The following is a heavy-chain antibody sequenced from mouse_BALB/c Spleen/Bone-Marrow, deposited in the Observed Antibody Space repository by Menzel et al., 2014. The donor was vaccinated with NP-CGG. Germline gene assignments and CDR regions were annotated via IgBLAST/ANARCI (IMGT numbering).Heavy chain of an antibody. CDR1: GYTFTDYN. Sequence: EVQLQQSGPELVKPGASVKISCKASGYTFTDYNMHWVKQSHGKSLEWIGYIYPFNGGSGYNQKFKYKATLTVDNSFSTAYMELRSLTSEDSAVYYCARERGADYDYSWFGYWGQGTLVTVSA. V-gene: IGHV1S29*02. D-gene: IGHD2-4*01. J-gene: IGHJ3*01. CDR2: IYPFNGGS. CDR3: ARERGADYDYSWFGY.